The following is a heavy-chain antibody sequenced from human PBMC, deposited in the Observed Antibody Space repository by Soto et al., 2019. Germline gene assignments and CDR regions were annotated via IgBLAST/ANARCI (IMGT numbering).Heavy chain of an antibody. V-gene: IGHV4-59*08. CDR2: ISYSGST. Sequence: QVQLQESGPGLVKPSETLSLTCTVSGGSISSYYWTWIRQPPGKGLECIGYISYSGSTNYNSSLKSRVPISVDTSKNQFSRKLSSVTAADTAVYYCARLSTYYYYAMDVWGQGTTVTVSS. CDR1: GGSISSYY. CDR3: ARLSTYYYYAMDV. J-gene: IGHJ6*02.